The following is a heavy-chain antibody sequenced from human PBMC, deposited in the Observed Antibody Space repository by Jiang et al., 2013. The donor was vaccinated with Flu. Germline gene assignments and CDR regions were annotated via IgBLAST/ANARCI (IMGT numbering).Heavy chain of an antibody. CDR2: ISGSGDST. D-gene: IGHD3-3*01. V-gene: IGHV3-23*01. J-gene: IGHJ4*02. CDR3: AKRGYDFWSGYGYYFDY. Sequence: SAISGSGDSTYYADSVKGRFTISRDNSKNTLYLQMNSLRAEDTAVYYCAKRGYDFWSGYGYYFDYWGQGTLVTVSS.